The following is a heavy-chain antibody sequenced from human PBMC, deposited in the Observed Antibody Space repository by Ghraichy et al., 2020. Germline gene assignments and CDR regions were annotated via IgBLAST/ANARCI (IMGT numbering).Heavy chain of an antibody. J-gene: IGHJ3*02. CDR3: ARDGARQDTVTTKDVREDI. V-gene: IGHV1-69*04. D-gene: IGHD4-11*01. CDR1: GGTFSSYA. CDR2: IIPILGIA. Sequence: SVKVSCKASGGTFSSYAISWVRQAPGQGLEWMGRIIPILGIANYAQKFQGRVTITADKSTSTAYMELSSLRSEDTAVYYCARDGARQDTVTTKDVREDIWGQGTMVTVSS.